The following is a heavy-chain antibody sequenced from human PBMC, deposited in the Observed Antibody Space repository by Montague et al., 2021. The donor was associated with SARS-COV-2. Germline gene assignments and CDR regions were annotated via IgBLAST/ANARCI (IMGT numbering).Heavy chain of an antibody. CDR3: ARGGWGAPGTGRLFDY. D-gene: IGHD3-10*01. V-gene: IGHV6-1*01. J-gene: IGHJ4*02. Sequence: CAISGDSVSSNSAAWNWIRQSPSRGLEWLGRTYYRSKWYNDYAVSVKSRITISPDTSKNQFSLQLNPVTPEDTAVYYCARGGWGAPGTGRLFDYWGQGTLVTVSS. CDR2: TYYRSKWYN. CDR1: GDSVSSNSAA.